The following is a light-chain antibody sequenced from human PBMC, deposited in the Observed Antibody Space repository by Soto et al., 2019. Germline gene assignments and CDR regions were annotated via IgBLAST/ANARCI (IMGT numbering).Light chain of an antibody. CDR3: HQRSSWPPNT. J-gene: IGKJ1*01. CDR1: QSVSDY. Sequence: EIVLTQSPATLSLSPGERATLSCRASQSVSDYLAWYQQKPGQAPRLLIYDAFNRATGIPARFSGSGYGTDFTLTISSLEPEDFAVYYCHQRSSWPPNTFGQGTRVEVK. V-gene: IGKV3-11*01. CDR2: DAF.